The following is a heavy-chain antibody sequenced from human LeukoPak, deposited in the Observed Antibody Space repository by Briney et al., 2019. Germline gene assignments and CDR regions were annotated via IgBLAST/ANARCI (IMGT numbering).Heavy chain of an antibody. V-gene: IGHV1-8*01. Sequence: ASVKVSCKASGYTFTSYDINWVRQATGQGLEWMGWMNPNSGNTGYAQKFQGRVTMTRNTSISTAYMELSSLRSEDTAVYYCARQSRGSRRDAFGIWGQGTMVTVSS. D-gene: IGHD1-26*01. CDR1: GYTFTSYD. CDR2: MNPNSGNT. CDR3: ARQSRGSRRDAFGI. J-gene: IGHJ3*02.